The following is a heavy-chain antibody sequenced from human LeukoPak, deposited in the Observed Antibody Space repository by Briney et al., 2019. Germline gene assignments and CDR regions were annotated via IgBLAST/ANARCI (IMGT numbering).Heavy chain of an antibody. Sequence: ASVMVSCKASGGTFSSYAISWVRQAPGQGLEWMGGIIPIFGTANYAQKFQGRVTITADESTSTAYMELSSLRSEDTAVYYCARDYGMATINDYYYGMDVWGQGTTVTVSS. CDR1: GGTFSSYA. CDR2: IIPIFGTA. CDR3: ARDYGMATINDYYYGMDV. J-gene: IGHJ6*02. D-gene: IGHD5-24*01. V-gene: IGHV1-69*01.